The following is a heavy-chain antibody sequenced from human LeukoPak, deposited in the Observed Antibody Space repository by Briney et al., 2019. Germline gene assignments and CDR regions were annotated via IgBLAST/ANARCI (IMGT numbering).Heavy chain of an antibody. CDR3: VRSRGDLDY. V-gene: IGHV6-1*01. Sequence: SQTLLLTCAISGDSVSSNSAAWNWIRQSPARGLEWLGRTCYRSKWHNDYAPSVKSRITINPDTSKNQFSLQVNSMTPEDTAVYYCVRSRGDLDYWGQGTLVTVSS. J-gene: IGHJ4*02. CDR2: TCYRSKWHN. CDR1: GDSVSSNSAA. D-gene: IGHD3-10*01.